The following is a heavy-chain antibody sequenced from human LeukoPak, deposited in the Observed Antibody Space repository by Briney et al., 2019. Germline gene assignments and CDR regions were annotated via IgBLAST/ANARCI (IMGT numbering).Heavy chain of an antibody. CDR3: AKALGGIGNGFHI. CDR2: ISSSGRTI. J-gene: IGHJ3*02. Sequence: PGGSLRLSCAASGFTFSSYEMNWVRQAPGKGLEWVSYISSSGRTISYADSVKGRFTISRDNAKNTLYLQMNSLRAEDTAVYYCAKALGGIGNGFHIWGQGTMVTVSS. V-gene: IGHV3-48*03. D-gene: IGHD6-13*01. CDR1: GFTFSSYE.